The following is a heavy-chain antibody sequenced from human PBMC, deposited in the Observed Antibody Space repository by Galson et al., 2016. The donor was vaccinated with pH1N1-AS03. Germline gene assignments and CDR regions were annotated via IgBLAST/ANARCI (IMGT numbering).Heavy chain of an antibody. V-gene: IGHV5-10-1*01. CDR1: GYPFTSYW. J-gene: IGHJ3*02. CDR2: IDPSDSYI. D-gene: IGHD1-26*01. CDR3: STGHYYSGLYRDAFDT. Sequence: QSGAEVKKPGESLRISCKGSGYPFTSYWINWVRQMPGKGLGWIGRIDPSDSYINYSPAFEGRVTISSEKSTTTAYLQWNDLKSADTAVYFCSTGHYYSGLYRDAFDTWGQGTTVIVSS.